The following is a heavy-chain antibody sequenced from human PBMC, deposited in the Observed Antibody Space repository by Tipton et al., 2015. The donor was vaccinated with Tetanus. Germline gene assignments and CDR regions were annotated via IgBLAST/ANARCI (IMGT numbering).Heavy chain of an antibody. V-gene: IGHV4-30-2*01. D-gene: IGHD2-2*01. Sequence: TLSLTCAVSGDSISSAGYSWSWIRQPPGKGLEWIGFIYHNGGTYYNPSLKSRATTSVDRSKNQFSLKLSSVTAADTALYYCARGVPYSTTMGSDWFDPWGQGTLVTVSS. CDR1: GDSISSAGYS. CDR3: ARGVPYSTTMGSDWFDP. CDR2: IYHNGGT. J-gene: IGHJ5*02.